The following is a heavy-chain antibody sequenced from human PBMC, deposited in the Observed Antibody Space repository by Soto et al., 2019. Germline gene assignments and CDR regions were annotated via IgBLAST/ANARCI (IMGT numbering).Heavy chain of an antibody. J-gene: IGHJ3*02. CDR1: GYTFTSYA. CDR2: INAGNGNT. Sequence: QVPLVQSGAEVKKPGASVKVSCKAPGYTFTSYAMHWVRQAPGQRLEWMGWINAGNGNTKYSQKFQGRVTSTRDTSASTAYMELSSLRSEDTVVYYCGRRYFVWLLLIGPLDDAFDIWGPGTMVTVSS. D-gene: IGHD3-9*01. CDR3: GRRYFVWLLLIGPLDDAFDI. V-gene: IGHV1-3*01.